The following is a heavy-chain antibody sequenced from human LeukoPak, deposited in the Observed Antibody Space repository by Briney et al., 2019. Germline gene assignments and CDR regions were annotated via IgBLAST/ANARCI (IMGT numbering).Heavy chain of an antibody. CDR3: ARDRGGLQLTDYFDY. Sequence: ASVKVSCKASGYTFTSYYMHWVRQAPGQGLEWMGWINPNSGGTNYAQKFQGWVTMTRDTSISTAYMELSRLRSDDTAVYYCARDRGGLQLTDYFDYWGQGTLVTVSS. CDR2: INPNSGGT. CDR1: GYTFTSYY. D-gene: IGHD5-24*01. J-gene: IGHJ4*02. V-gene: IGHV1-2*04.